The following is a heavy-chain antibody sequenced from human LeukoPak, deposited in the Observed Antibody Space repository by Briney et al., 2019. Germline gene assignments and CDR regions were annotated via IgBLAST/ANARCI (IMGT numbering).Heavy chain of an antibody. CDR2: MHPGGTT. J-gene: IGHJ4*02. Sequence: SEALSLTCSVFADSMNNYYWTWVRQPPGKGLEWVGNMHPGGTTKFHPSLEGRVTMSIDTSNKQFSLRLRSVTAADTATYYCAKTGSLFGRFLDHWGPGALVIVSS. D-gene: IGHD3-10*02. CDR1: ADSMNNYY. CDR3: AKTGSLFGRFLDH. V-gene: IGHV4-59*01.